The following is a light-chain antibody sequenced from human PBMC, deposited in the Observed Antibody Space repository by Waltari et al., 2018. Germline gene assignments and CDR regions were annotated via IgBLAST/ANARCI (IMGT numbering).Light chain of an antibody. CDR2: AAS. CDR3: QQYYGTPCT. J-gene: IGKJ4*01. CDR1: QNIASF. V-gene: IGKV1-39*01. Sequence: DIQTTQSPSSLSASIGDRVTITCRTSQNIASFLNWYQQMPGKAPKLLIYAASTLQSGVPSRFSGSGSGTDFTLTISSLQAEDVAVYYCQQYYGTPCTFGGGTKVEMK.